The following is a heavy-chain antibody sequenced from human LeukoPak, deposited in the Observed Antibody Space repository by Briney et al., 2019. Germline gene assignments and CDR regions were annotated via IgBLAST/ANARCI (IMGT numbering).Heavy chain of an antibody. J-gene: IGHJ4*02. Sequence: ASVKVSCKASGATFSSYAISWVRQAPGQGLEWMGRIIPIFGTANYAQKFQGRVTITTDESTSTAYMELSSLRSEDTAVYYCASSRDIVVVPAASRYYFDYWGQGTLVTVSS. CDR1: GATFSSYA. V-gene: IGHV1-69*05. CDR2: IIPIFGTA. CDR3: ASSRDIVVVPAASRYYFDY. D-gene: IGHD2-2*01.